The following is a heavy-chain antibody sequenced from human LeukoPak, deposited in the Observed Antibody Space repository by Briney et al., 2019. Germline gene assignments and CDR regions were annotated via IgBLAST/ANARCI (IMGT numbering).Heavy chain of an antibody. CDR2: ISPYNGNT. D-gene: IGHD2-21*01. Sequence: ASVQVSYKASRYTLTRYGISWVGQAPGHALEWMGWISPYNGNTNYAPKLQGRVTMTTDTATSTAYMELTSLTSDDTAVYYCARDRQCGYWGQGTLVTVSA. J-gene: IGHJ4*02. CDR1: RYTLTRYG. CDR3: ARDRQCGY. V-gene: IGHV1-18*01.